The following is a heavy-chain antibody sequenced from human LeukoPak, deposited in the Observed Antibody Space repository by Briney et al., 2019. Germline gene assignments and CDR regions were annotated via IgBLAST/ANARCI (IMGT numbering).Heavy chain of an antibody. CDR2: ISSSSSYI. CDR3: ARDSSSSWYFDY. CDR1: GFTFSSYS. Sequence: GGSLRLSCAASGFTFSSYSMNWVRQAPGKGLEWVSSISSSSSYIYYADSVKGRSTISRDNAKNSLYLQMNSLRAEDTAVYYCARDSSSSWYFDYWGQGTLVTVSS. J-gene: IGHJ4*02. D-gene: IGHD6-13*01. V-gene: IGHV3-21*01.